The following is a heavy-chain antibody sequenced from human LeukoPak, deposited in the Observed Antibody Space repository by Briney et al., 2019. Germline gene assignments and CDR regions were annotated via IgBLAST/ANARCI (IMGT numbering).Heavy chain of an antibody. CDR1: GYTLTELS. Sequence: ASVKVSCKVSGYTLTELSMHWVRQAPGKGLEWMGWISAYNGNTNYAQKLQGRVTMTTDTSTSTAYMELRSLRSDDTAVYYCARSLIVVVTADYWGQGTLVTVSS. CDR2: ISAYNGNT. D-gene: IGHD2-21*02. CDR3: ARSLIVVVTADY. V-gene: IGHV1-18*01. J-gene: IGHJ4*02.